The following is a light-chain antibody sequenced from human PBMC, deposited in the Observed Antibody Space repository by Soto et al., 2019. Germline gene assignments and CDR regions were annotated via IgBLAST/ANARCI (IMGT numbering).Light chain of an antibody. J-gene: IGKJ4*01. Sequence: EIVITQSPSTLSFSPFDMATLSFMCIQSVRSSFLAWYQQKPGQAPRLLIVDASSRATDIPARFSGSGSGTEFTLTISSLQSEDFAVYYCQQYNNWPPLTFGGGTKVDIK. CDR1: QSVRSSF. CDR2: DAS. CDR3: QQYNNWPPLT. V-gene: IGKV3D-15*01.